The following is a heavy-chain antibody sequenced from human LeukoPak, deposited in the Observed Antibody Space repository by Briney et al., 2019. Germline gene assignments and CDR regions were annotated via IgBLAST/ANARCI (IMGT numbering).Heavy chain of an antibody. Sequence: PSQTLSLTCTVSGGSISSGDYYWSWIRQPPGKGLEWIGYIYYSGSTYYNPSLKSRVTISVDTSKNQFSLKLSSVTAADTAVYYGAREVVTMGPRWFDPWGQGTLVTVSS. V-gene: IGHV4-30-4*01. J-gene: IGHJ5*02. CDR1: GGSISSGDYY. D-gene: IGHD3-10*01. CDR3: AREVVTMGPRWFDP. CDR2: IYYSGST.